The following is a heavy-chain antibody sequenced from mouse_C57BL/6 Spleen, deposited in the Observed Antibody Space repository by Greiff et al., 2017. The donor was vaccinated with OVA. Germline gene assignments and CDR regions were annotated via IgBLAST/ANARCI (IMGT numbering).Heavy chain of an antibody. D-gene: IGHD2-2*01. CDR1: GYTFTDYY. V-gene: IGHV1-76*01. CDR2: IYPGSGNT. CDR3: AREDPMVTTAPFAY. J-gene: IGHJ3*01. Sequence: LVESGAELVRPGASVKLSCKASGYTFTDYYINWVKQRPGQGLEWIARIYPGSGNTYYNEKFKGKATLTAEKSSSTAYMQLSSLTSEDSAVYFCAREDPMVTTAPFAYWGQGTLVTVSA.